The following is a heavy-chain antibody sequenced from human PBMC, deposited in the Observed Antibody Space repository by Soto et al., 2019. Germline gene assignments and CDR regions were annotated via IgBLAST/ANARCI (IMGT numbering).Heavy chain of an antibody. V-gene: IGHV4-31*03. CDR1: GGSISSAGYY. D-gene: IGHD2-8*01. Sequence: QVQLQESGPGLVQPSQTLSLTCTVSGGSISSAGYYWSWIRQHPGKGLEWIGYIYSSGVTYYDPSLKSRVTMSVAMSKNQFSLRLSSVTAADTAVYYCATKPNGLSYFDYWGQGALVTVSS. CDR2: IYSSGVT. J-gene: IGHJ4*02. CDR3: ATKPNGLSYFDY.